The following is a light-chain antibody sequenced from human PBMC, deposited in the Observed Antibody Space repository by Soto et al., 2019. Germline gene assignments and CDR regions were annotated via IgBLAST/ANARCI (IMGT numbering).Light chain of an antibody. Sequence: DIQMTQSPSSLSASVGDRVTITCRASQSISTYLNWYQQKAGKAPKVMIHAASSLQSGVPSRFSGSGSGTDFTLTFSSLQPEDFGTYYCQQSYSTPFTFAPGTKVDIK. V-gene: IGKV1-39*01. CDR1: QSISTY. CDR2: AAS. CDR3: QQSYSTPFT. J-gene: IGKJ3*01.